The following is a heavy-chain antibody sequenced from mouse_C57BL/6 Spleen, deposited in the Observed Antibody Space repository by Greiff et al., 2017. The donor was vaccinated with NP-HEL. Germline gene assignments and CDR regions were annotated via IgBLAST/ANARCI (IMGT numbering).Heavy chain of an antibody. CDR3: ARYDGYYSNVYAMDY. J-gene: IGHJ4*01. CDR2: IYPRSGNT. Sequence: QVQLQQSGAELARPGASVKLSCKASGYTFTSYGISWVKQRTGQGLEWIGEIYPRSGNTYYNAKFKGKATLTADKSSSPAYMELRSLTSDDSAVYFCARYDGYYSNVYAMDYWGQGTSVTVS. V-gene: IGHV1-81*01. CDR1: GYTFTSYG. D-gene: IGHD2-3*01.